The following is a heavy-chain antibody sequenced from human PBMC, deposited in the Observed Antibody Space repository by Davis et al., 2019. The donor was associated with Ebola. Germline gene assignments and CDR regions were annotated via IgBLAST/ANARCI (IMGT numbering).Heavy chain of an antibody. J-gene: IGHJ4*02. CDR3: ARRTEIDY. CDR1: GFTFSDYY. CDR2: ISSTSTYT. V-gene: IGHV3-11*06. D-gene: IGHD1-1*01. Sequence: GGSLRLSCTASGFTFSDYYMSWIRQAPGKGLEWISYISSTSTYTNYADSVTGRFTISRDNSKNTLYLQMNSLRAEDTAVYYCARRTEIDYWGQGTLVTVSS.